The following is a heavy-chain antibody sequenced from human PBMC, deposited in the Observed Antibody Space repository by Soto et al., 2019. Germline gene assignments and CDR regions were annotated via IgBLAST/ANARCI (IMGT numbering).Heavy chain of an antibody. Sequence: SETLSLTCTVSGGSISSSSYYWGWIRQPPGKGLEWIGSIYYSGSTYYNPSLKSRVTISVDTSKNQFSLKLSSVTAADTAVYYCARKSAVAGNWFDPWGQGTLVTVSS. CDR2: IYYSGST. CDR1: GGSISSSSYY. V-gene: IGHV4-39*01. CDR3: ARKSAVAGNWFDP. J-gene: IGHJ5*02. D-gene: IGHD6-19*01.